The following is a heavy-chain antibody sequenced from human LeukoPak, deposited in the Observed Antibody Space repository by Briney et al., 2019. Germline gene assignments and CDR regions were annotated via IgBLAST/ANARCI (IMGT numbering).Heavy chain of an antibody. CDR1: GFTFSDHY. Sequence: PGGSPRLSCAASGFTFSDHYMEWVRQTPGKGLEWVGRTRNKANGYTTEYAASVKGRFTISRDDSKNSLYLQMNSLKTEDTAVYYCTRGSPRGSSYGLFDYWGQGTLVTVSS. V-gene: IGHV3-72*01. CDR2: TRNKANGYTT. J-gene: IGHJ4*02. D-gene: IGHD5-18*01. CDR3: TRGSPRGSSYGLFDY.